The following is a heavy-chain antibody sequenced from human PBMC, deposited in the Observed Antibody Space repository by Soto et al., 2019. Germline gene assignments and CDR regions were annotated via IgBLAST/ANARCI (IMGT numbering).Heavy chain of an antibody. D-gene: IGHD6-19*01. CDR3: ARVGSFRVVAGTDDFDY. CDR2: INPSGSST. J-gene: IGHJ4*02. V-gene: IGHV1-46*01. Sequence: QVQLVQSGAEVKKPGASVKVSCKASGYTFSNYYMHWVRQAPGQGIEWMGVINPSGSSTSNAQKFQGRITRTRDTSTSTAYRELGSLRSEDTAVYYCARVGSFRVVAGTDDFDYWGQGTLVTVSS. CDR1: GYTFSNYY.